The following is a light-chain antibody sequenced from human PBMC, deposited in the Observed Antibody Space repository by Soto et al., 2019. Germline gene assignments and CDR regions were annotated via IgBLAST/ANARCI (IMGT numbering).Light chain of an antibody. CDR1: QGISSY. Sequence: AIRMTQSPSSFSASTGDRVTITCRASQGISSYLAWYQQKPGKAPKLLIYAASTLQRGVPSRFSGSGSGTDFTLTISCLQSEDVATYYCQQYYSYPHTFGQGTKVEIK. V-gene: IGKV1-8*01. CDR2: AAS. CDR3: QQYYSYPHT. J-gene: IGKJ1*01.